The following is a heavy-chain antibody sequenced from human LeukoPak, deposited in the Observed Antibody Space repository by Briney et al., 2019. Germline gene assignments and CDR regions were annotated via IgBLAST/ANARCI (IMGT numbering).Heavy chain of an antibody. Sequence: PGGPLRLSCAASGFTFSSYSMNWVRQAPGKGLEWVSSISSSSSYIYYADSVKGRFTISRDNAKNSLYLQMNSLRAEDTAVYYCARSTGYSSGWDDAFDIWGQGTMVTVSS. CDR2: ISSSSSYI. CDR3: ARSTGYSSGWDDAFDI. D-gene: IGHD6-19*01. CDR1: GFTFSSYS. V-gene: IGHV3-21*04. J-gene: IGHJ3*02.